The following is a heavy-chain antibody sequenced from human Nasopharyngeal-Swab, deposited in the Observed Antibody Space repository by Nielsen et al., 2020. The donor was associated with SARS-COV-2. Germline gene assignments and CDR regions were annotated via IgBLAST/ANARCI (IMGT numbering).Heavy chain of an antibody. J-gene: IGHJ3*01. CDR1: GASISTYY. CDR2: ISYSGST. Sequence: SETLSLTCAVSGASISTYYWSWIRQSPGTGLESIGCISYSGSTNYNPSLQSRVAISVDTSKNHLPLRLTSVTAADSAVYYCARSSRVDFWGQGTVVTVSS. V-gene: IGHV4-59*01. CDR3: ARSSRVDF.